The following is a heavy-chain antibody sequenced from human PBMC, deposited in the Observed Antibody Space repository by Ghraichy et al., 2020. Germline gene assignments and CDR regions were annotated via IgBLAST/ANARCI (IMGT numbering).Heavy chain of an antibody. CDR2: ISAYNGNT. V-gene: IGHV1-18*01. D-gene: IGHD3-3*01. J-gene: IGHJ6*02. Sequence: ASVKVSCKASGYTFTSYGISWVRQAPGQGLEWMGWISAYNGNTNYAQKLQGRVTMTTDTSTSTAYMELRSLRSDDTAVYYCARDRVHITIFGVVIPSYYYYYGMDVWGQGTTVTVSS. CDR3: ARDRVHITIFGVVIPSYYYYYGMDV. CDR1: GYTFTSYG.